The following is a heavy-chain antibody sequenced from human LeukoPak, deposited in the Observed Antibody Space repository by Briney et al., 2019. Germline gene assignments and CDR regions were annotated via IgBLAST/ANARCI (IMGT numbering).Heavy chain of an antibody. CDR3: ARHRRPGDAFDI. Sequence: SETLSLTCAVYGGSFSGYYWSWIRQPPGKGREWIGEINHSGRTNYNPSLKSRVTISVDTSKNQFSLKLSSVTAADTAVYYCARHRRPGDAFDIWGQGTMVTVSS. V-gene: IGHV4-34*01. D-gene: IGHD2-2*01. J-gene: IGHJ3*02. CDR1: GGSFSGYY. CDR2: INHSGRT.